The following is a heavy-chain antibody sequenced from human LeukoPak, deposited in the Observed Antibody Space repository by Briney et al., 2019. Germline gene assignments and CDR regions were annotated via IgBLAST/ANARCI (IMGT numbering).Heavy chain of an antibody. D-gene: IGHD5-18*01. V-gene: IGHV1-18*04. CDR3: ARAYSYGYGPLDY. J-gene: IGHJ4*02. CDR1: GYGFTSYG. Sequence: ASVKVSCKSSGYGFTSYGINWVRQAPGQGLEWMGSISTDNGNTDYAQNLQGRVTMTTDTSTSTAYMEVRSLRSDDTAVYYCARAYSYGYGPLDYWGQGTLVTVSS. CDR2: ISTDNGNT.